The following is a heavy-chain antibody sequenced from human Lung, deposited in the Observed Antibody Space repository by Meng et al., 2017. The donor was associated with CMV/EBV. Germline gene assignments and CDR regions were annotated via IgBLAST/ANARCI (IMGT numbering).Heavy chain of an antibody. J-gene: IGHJ4*02. CDR1: GFTFSSYA. Sequence: GGSXRLXCAASGFTFSSYAMHWVRQAPGKGLEWVAVISYDGSNKYYADSVKGRFTISRDNSKNTLYLQMNSLRAEDTAVYYCAREGYSYGFGGLFEYGGQGNXVTVSS. D-gene: IGHD5-18*01. CDR3: AREGYSYGFGGLFEY. V-gene: IGHV3-30*04. CDR2: ISYDGSNK.